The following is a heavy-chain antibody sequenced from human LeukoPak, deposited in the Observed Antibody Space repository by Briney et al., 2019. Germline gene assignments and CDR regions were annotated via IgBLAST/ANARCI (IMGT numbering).Heavy chain of an antibody. D-gene: IGHD6-19*01. V-gene: IGHV4-30-4*01. CDR1: GGSISSGDYY. J-gene: IGHJ5*02. CDR2: IYYSGST. CDR3: ARVGYSSGWYEGGFDP. Sequence: SETLSLTCTVSGGSISSGDYYWSWIRQPPGKGLEWIGYIYYSGSTYYNPSLKSRVTITVDTSKNQFSLKLSSVTAADTAVYYCARVGYSSGWYEGGFDPWGQGTLVTVSS.